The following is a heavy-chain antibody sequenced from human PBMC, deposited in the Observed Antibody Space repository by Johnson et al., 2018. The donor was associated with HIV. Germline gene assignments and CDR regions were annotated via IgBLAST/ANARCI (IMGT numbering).Heavy chain of an antibody. CDR2: ISYDGNNK. V-gene: IGHV3-30*04. CDR3: ARLPSGYSRDAFDI. Sequence: QVQLVESGGGVVQPGRSLRLSCVASGFTFSSYAMHWVRQAPAKGLEWVAVISYDGNNKYYADSVKGRFSISRDNSKNTLYLQMNSLRPEDTAIYYCARLPSGYSRDAFDIWGQGTMVTVSS. D-gene: IGHD5-18*01. CDR1: GFTFSSYA. J-gene: IGHJ3*02.